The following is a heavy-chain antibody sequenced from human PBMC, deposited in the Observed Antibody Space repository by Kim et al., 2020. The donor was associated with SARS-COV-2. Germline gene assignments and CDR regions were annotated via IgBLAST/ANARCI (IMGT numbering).Heavy chain of an antibody. CDR3: ARDVRIQLWLYYYGMDV. J-gene: IGHJ6*01. Sequence: GGSLRRSCAASGFTFSSYAMHWVRQAPGKGLEWVAVISYDGSNKYYADSVKGRFTISRDNSKNTLYLQMNSLRAEDTAVYYCARDVRIQLWLYYYGMDV. D-gene: IGHD5-18*01. CDR1: GFTFSSYA. V-gene: IGHV3-30*04. CDR2: ISYDGSNK.